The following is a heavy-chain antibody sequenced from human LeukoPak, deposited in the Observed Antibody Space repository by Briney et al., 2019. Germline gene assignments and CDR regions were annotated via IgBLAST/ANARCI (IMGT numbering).Heavy chain of an antibody. CDR3: AKAPWEPEPIDY. J-gene: IGHJ4*02. Sequence: ASVKVSCKASGYTFTDYYMHWVRQAPGQGLEWMGWINPNSSGTNYAQKFQGRVTMTRDTSISTAYMELRRLRSDDTAVYYCAKAPWEPEPIDYWGQGTLVTVSS. CDR1: GYTFTDYY. D-gene: IGHD1-26*01. CDR2: INPNSSGT. V-gene: IGHV1-2*02.